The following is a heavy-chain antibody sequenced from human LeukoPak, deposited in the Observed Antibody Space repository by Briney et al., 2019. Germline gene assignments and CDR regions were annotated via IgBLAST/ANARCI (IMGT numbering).Heavy chain of an antibody. Sequence: GGSLRLSCAASGFTFSSYAMSWVRQAPGKGLEWVSTVSGSAGTTDYADSVKGRFTISRDTSKNTLYLQMNSLRAEDTAVYYCARLPFIIIAAGTATFDFWGQGTLVTVSS. CDR2: VSGSAGTT. J-gene: IGHJ4*02. CDR1: GFTFSSYA. CDR3: ARLPFIIIAAGTATFDF. D-gene: IGHD6-13*01. V-gene: IGHV3-23*01.